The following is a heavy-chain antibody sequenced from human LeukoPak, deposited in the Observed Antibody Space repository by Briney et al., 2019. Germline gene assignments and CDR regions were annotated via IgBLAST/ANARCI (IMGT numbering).Heavy chain of an antibody. CDR1: GFTFSSYA. D-gene: IGHD6-19*01. V-gene: IGHV3-30-3*01. CDR3: AKGALAVAGTLDY. Sequence: GGSLRLSCAASGFTFSSYAMHWVRQAPGKGLEWVAVISYDGSNKYYADSVKGRFTISRDNSKNTLYLQMNSLRAEDTAVYYCAKGALAVAGTLDYWGQGTLVTVSS. CDR2: ISYDGSNK. J-gene: IGHJ4*02.